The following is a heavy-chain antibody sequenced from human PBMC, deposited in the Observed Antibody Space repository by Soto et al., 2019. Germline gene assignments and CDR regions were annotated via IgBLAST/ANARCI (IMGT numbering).Heavy chain of an antibody. V-gene: IGHV3-33*01. CDR3: ARDDYYDSSGYRYWYFDL. Sequence: QVQLVESGGGVVQPGRSLRLSCAASGFTFRSYGMHWVRQAPGKGLEWMALIWYDGSNKYYADSVKGRFTISRDNSKNTLYLQMNSLRAEDTAVYYCARDDYYDSSGYRYWYFDLWGRGPLVTVSS. D-gene: IGHD3-22*01. CDR2: IWYDGSNK. J-gene: IGHJ2*01. CDR1: GFTFRSYG.